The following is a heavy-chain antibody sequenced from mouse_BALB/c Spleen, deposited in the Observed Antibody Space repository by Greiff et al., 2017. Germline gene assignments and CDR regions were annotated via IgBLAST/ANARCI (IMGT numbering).Heavy chain of an antibody. Sequence: EVQRVESGGGLVKPGGSLKLSCAASGFTFSSYAMSWVRQTPEKRLEWVASISSGGSTYYPDSVKGRFTISRDNARNILYLQMSSLRSEDTAMYYCARGGYYGSSSYYFDYWGQGTTLTVSS. CDR1: GFTFSSYA. J-gene: IGHJ2*01. CDR2: ISSGGST. V-gene: IGHV5-6-5*01. D-gene: IGHD1-1*01. CDR3: ARGGYYGSSSYYFDY.